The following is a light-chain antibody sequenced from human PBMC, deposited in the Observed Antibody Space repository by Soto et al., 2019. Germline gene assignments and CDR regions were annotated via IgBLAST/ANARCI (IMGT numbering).Light chain of an antibody. CDR2: DAS. CDR3: QQRGLT. CDR1: QSVSSY. J-gene: IGKJ4*01. Sequence: EIVLTQSPGTLSLSPGERATLSCRASQSVSSYLAWYQQKPGQAPRLLIYDASNRATGIPARFSGSGSGTDFTLTISSLEPEDFAVYYCQQRGLTFGGGTKVDIK. V-gene: IGKV3-11*01.